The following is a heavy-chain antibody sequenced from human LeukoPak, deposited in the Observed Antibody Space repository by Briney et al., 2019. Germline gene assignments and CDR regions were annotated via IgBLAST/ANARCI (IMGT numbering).Heavy chain of an antibody. CDR2: ISGSGGST. J-gene: IGHJ4*02. Sequence: GGSLRLSCEASGFTFSSYAMSWVRQAPGKGLEWVSAISGSGGSTYYADSVKGRFTISRDNSKNTLYLQMNSLRAEDTAVYYCAKGGSSSWELYFDYWGQGTLVTVSS. D-gene: IGHD6-13*01. CDR3: AKGGSSSWELYFDY. CDR1: GFTFSSYA. V-gene: IGHV3-23*01.